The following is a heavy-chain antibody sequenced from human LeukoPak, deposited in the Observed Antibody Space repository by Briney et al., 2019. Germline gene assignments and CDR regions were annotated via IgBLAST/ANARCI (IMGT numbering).Heavy chain of an antibody. J-gene: IGHJ4*02. CDR1: GFTFTSYA. D-gene: IGHD3-3*01. CDR3: AKGAQYDFWTGYTLEYYDV. V-gene: IGHV3-23*01. Sequence: GGSLRLSCAASGFTFTSYAMKWVRQAAGKGLEWVSFISAGGSSTHYADSVKGRFTISRDNSNNTLYLQINRLRADDTAAYYCAKGAQYDFWTGYTLEYYDVWGKGTLVTVSS. CDR2: ISAGGSST.